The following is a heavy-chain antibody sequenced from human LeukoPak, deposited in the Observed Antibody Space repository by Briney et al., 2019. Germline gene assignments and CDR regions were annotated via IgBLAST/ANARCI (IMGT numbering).Heavy chain of an antibody. CDR1: GFTFGGYT. CDR3: ARALNYDILTGYQSHSYYFDY. D-gene: IGHD3-9*01. CDR2: ISSRSSDI. Sequence: GGSLRLSCAASGFTFGGYTMNWVRQAPGKGLEWVSSISSRSSDIYYADSVKGRFTISRDNAKNSLYLQMNSLRAEDTAVYFCARALNYDILTGYQSHSYYFDYWGQGTLVTVSS. J-gene: IGHJ4*02. V-gene: IGHV3-21*01.